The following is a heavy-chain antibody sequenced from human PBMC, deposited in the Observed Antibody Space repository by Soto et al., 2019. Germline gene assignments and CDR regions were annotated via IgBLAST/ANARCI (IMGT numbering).Heavy chain of an antibody. Sequence: KTSETLSLTCTVSGGSISSGGYYWSWLRQHPGKGLEWIGYIYYSGSTYYNPSLKSRVAISVDTSKNQFSLKLSSVTAADTAVYYCARAPGTIFGVVPHFDYWAQGTLVTVSS. CDR2: IYYSGST. V-gene: IGHV4-31*03. CDR3: ARAPGTIFGVVPHFDY. CDR1: GGSISSGGYY. J-gene: IGHJ4*02. D-gene: IGHD3-3*01.